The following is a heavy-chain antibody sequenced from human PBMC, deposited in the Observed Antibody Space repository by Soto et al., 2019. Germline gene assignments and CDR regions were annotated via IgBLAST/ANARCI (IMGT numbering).Heavy chain of an antibody. CDR1: GFTFDDYA. D-gene: IGHD3-10*01. CDR2: ISWNSGSI. Sequence: GGSLRLSCAASGFTFDDYAMHWVRQAPGKGLEWVSGISWNSGSIGYADSVKGRFTISRDNAKNSLYLQMNSLRAEDTALYYCAKDISFAMVRGATFDYWGQGTLVTVSS. J-gene: IGHJ4*02. CDR3: AKDISFAMVRGATFDY. V-gene: IGHV3-9*01.